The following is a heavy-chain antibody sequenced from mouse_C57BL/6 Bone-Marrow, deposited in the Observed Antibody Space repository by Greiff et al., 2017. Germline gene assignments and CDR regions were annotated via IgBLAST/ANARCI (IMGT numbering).Heavy chain of an antibody. CDR1: GFTFSDYY. J-gene: IGHJ3*01. CDR3: ARAYDYDGFAY. CDR2: ISNGGGST. V-gene: IGHV5-12*01. D-gene: IGHD2-4*01. Sequence: EVNVVESGGGLVQPGGSLKLSCAASGFTFSDYYMYWVRQTPEKRLEWVAYISNGGGSTYYPDTVKGRFTISRDNAKNTLYLQMSRLKSEDTAMYYCARAYDYDGFAYWGQGTLVTVSA.